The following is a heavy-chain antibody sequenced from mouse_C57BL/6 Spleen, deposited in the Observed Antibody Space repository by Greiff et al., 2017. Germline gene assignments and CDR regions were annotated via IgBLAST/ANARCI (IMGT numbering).Heavy chain of an antibody. Sequence: QVQLQQPGAELVKPGASVKLSCKASGYTFTSYWMHWVKQRPGQGLEWIGMIHPNSGSTNYNEKFKSKATLTVDKSSSTAYMQLSSLTSEDSAVYYCARSFYDGYYEGFDYWGQGTTLTVSS. V-gene: IGHV1-64*01. CDR3: ARSFYDGYYEGFDY. D-gene: IGHD2-3*01. J-gene: IGHJ2*01. CDR2: IHPNSGST. CDR1: GYTFTSYW.